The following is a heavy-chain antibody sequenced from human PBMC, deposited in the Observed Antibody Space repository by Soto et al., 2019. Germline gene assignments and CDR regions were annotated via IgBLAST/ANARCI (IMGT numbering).Heavy chain of an antibody. CDR2: IGAYNGHT. V-gene: IGHV1-18*01. CDR1: GYTFTNSG. D-gene: IGHD3-22*01. CDR3: AREDYYDSSGYLPVRYYFGMDV. J-gene: IGHJ6*02. Sequence: ASVKVSCKASGYTFTNSGISWVRQAPGQGLEWMGWIGAYNGHTNYAQKLQGRVTMTTDTCTSTAYMELRSLKSDDTAVYYCAREDYYDSSGYLPVRYYFGMDVWGQGTTVTFSS.